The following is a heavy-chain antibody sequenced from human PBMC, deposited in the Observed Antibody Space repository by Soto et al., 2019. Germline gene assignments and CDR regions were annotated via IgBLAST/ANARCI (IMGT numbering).Heavy chain of an antibody. V-gene: IGHV4-30-4*01. CDR3: ARGSGSYPLPYFDY. Sequence: PSETLSLTCIVSDDSISSGIHYWTWIRQPPGKGLEWIGYVYYSGSTYYSPSLKSRVTISVDTPRNQISLKLSSVTAADTAVYYCARGSGSYPLPYFDYWGQGTLVTVSS. CDR2: VYYSGST. D-gene: IGHD3-22*01. J-gene: IGHJ4*02. CDR1: DDSISSGIHY.